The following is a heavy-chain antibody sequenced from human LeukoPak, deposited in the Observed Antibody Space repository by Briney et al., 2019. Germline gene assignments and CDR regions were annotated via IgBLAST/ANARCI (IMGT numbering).Heavy chain of an antibody. CDR2: ISSSSSYI. D-gene: IGHD3-10*01. V-gene: IGHV3-21*01. CDR3: ARDQSHQVRGVIITGKAFDI. Sequence: KAGGSLRLSCAASGFTFSSYSMNWVRQAPGKGLEWVSSISSSSSYIYYADSVKGRFTISRDNAKNSLYLQMNSLRAEDTAVYYCARDQSHQVRGVIITGKAFDIWGQGTMVTVSS. CDR1: GFTFSSYS. J-gene: IGHJ3*02.